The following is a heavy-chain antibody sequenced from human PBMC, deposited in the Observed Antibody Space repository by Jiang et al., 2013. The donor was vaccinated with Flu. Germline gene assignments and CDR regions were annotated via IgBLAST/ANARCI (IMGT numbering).Heavy chain of an antibody. J-gene: IGHJ2*01. D-gene: IGHD3-10*01. Sequence: PGLVKPSETLSLTCTVSGGSISSYYWSWIRQPPGKGLEWIGYIYYSGSTNYNPSLKSRVTISVDTSKNQFSLKLSSVTAADTAVYYCASSQVTMVRGVIGYFDLWGRGTLVTVSS. CDR2: IYYSGST. CDR3: ASSQVTMVRGVIGYFDL. CDR1: GGSISSYY. V-gene: IGHV4-59*01.